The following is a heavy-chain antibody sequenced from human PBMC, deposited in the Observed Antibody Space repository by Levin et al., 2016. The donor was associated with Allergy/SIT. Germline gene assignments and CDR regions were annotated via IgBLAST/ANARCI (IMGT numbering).Heavy chain of an antibody. Sequence: WIRQPPGKGLEWIGSIYYSGSTYYNPSLKSRVTISVDTSKNQFSLKLSSVTAADTAVYYCARVEMATIMYYWGQGTLVTVSS. J-gene: IGHJ4*02. CDR2: IYYSGST. CDR3: ARVEMATIMYY. D-gene: IGHD5-24*01. V-gene: IGHV4-39*01.